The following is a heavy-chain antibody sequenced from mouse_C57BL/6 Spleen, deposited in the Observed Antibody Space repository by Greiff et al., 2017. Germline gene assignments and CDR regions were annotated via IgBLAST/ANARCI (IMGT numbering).Heavy chain of an antibody. CDR2: IDPSDSYT. J-gene: IGHJ4*01. Sequence: VQLQQPGAELVKPGASVKLSCKASGYTFTSYWMQWVKQRPGQGLEWIGEIDPSDSYTNYNQKFKGKATLTVDTSSSTAYMQLSSLTSEDSAVYYGARWLPPPMDYWGQGTSVTVSS. CDR3: ARWLPPPMDY. V-gene: IGHV1-50*01. CDR1: GYTFTSYW. D-gene: IGHD2-2*01.